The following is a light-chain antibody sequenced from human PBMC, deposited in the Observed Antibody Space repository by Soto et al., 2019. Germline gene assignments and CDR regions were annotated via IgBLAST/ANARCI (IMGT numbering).Light chain of an antibody. CDR2: DVS. J-gene: IGKJ1*01. CDR3: QQYDSYWGT. V-gene: IGKV1-5*01. Sequence: DIRMTQSPSTLSASVGDSVTITCRASQKVSPWLAWYQQKAGRAPKLLIYDVSSLMRGVPSRFSGSGSGTEFTLTISSLQSDDFATYYCQQYDSYWGTFGQGTKVEFK. CDR1: QKVSPW.